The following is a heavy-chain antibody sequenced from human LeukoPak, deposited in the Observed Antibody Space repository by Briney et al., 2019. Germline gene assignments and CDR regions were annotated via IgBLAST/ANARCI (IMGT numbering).Heavy chain of an antibody. D-gene: IGHD3-10*01. V-gene: IGHV1-2*06. Sequence: ASVKVSCKASGYTFTGYYMHWVRQAPGQGLEWMGRINPNSGGTNYAQKFQGRVTMTRDTSISTAYMELSRLRSDDTAVYYCARDRYYYGSGSYYNRGNWFVPWGQGTLVTVSS. CDR2: INPNSGGT. CDR1: GYTFTGYY. CDR3: ARDRYYYGSGSYYNRGNWFVP. J-gene: IGHJ5*02.